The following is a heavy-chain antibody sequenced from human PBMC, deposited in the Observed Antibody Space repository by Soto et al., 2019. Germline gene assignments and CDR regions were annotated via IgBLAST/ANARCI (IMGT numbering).Heavy chain of an antibody. V-gene: IGHV3-23*01. J-gene: IGHJ6*02. CDR1: GFIFRDYA. Sequence: LRLSCAASGFIFRDYAMYWVRQAPGKGLEWVSVISGSDGTTFYADSVRGRVTSSRDNSRNMVYLQMISLRAEDTAVYYCAKVIGGSESYWGGSHYYYALDVWGQGTTVTSP. CDR2: ISGSDGTT. D-gene: IGHD3-10*01. CDR3: AKVIGGSESYWGGSHYYYALDV.